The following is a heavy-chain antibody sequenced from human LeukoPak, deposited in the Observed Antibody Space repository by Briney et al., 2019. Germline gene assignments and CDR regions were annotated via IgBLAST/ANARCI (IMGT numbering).Heavy chain of an antibody. CDR2: ISSDGGSP. V-gene: IGHV3-64*01. CDR3: AREYCSGGRCQYYFDY. D-gene: IGHD2-15*01. J-gene: IGHJ4*02. CDR1: GFTFSSYA. Sequence: GGSLRLSCAASGFTFSSYAMRWVRQAPGKGLEYVSGISSDGGSPFHVNSVKGRFTISRDNSKNTLYLQMGSLRAEDMAVYYCAREYCSGGRCQYYFDYWGQGTLVTVSS.